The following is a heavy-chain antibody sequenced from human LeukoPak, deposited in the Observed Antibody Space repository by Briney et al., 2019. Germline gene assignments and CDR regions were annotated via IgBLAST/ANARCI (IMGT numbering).Heavy chain of an antibody. D-gene: IGHD3-22*01. V-gene: IGHV1-8*01. CDR3: ARDKYYYDSSGYYPLDDY. J-gene: IGHJ4*02. CDR1: GYTFTSYD. CDR2: MNPNSGNT. Sequence: ASVKVSCKASGYTFTSYDINWVRQATGQGLEWMGWMNPNSGNTGYAQKFQGRVTMTRNTSISTAYMELSSLRSEDTAVYYCARDKYYYDSSGYYPLDDYWGQGTLVTASS.